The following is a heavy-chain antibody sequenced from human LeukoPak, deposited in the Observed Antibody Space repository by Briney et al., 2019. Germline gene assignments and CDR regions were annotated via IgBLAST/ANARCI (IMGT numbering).Heavy chain of an antibody. D-gene: IGHD2-15*01. J-gene: IGHJ4*02. CDR1: GLTFSSYS. V-gene: IGHV3-21*01. CDR3: AIGYCSSDNCPDY. CDR2: ISCSSSYI. Sequence: PGVYLRLSGAASGLTFSSYSMNWVGQVQGKGLEWVSSISCSSSYIYYAVPVKGRFTISRDNAKKSLWLQMNSLRAEDTAVYYCAIGYCSSDNCPDYWGQETLVTVSS.